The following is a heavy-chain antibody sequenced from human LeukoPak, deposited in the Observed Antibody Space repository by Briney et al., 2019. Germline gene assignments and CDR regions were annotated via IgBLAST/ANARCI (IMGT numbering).Heavy chain of an antibody. CDR1: GYSFTSYW. J-gene: IGHJ4*02. CDR3: ARAPTSPTFGSGSYFDY. D-gene: IGHD3-10*01. V-gene: IGHV5-51*01. Sequence: HGESLKISCKGSGYSFTSYWVGWVRQMPGRGLEWMGIIYPGDSDTRYSPSFQGQVTISADKSISTAYLQWSSLTASDTAIYYCARAPTSPTFGSGSYFDYWGQGTLVTVSS. CDR2: IYPGDSDT.